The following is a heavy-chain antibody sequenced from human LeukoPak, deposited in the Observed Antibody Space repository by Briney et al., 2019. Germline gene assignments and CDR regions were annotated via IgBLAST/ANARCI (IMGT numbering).Heavy chain of an antibody. D-gene: IGHD2/OR15-2a*01. V-gene: IGHV3-15*01. CDR1: GGSISSYY. CDR3: ATDLAQGYFGS. J-gene: IGHJ4*02. Sequence: ETLSLTCTVSGGSISSYYWSWIRQPPGKGLEWVGRVKSRDVGATTDYAAPVKGRFTISRDDSKNSLYLQMDSLKTEDTAVYYCATDLAQGYFGSWGQGTLVTVSS. CDR2: VKSRDVGATT.